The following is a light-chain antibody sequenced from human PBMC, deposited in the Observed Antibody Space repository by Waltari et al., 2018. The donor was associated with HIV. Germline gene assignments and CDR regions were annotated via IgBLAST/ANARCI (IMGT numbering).Light chain of an antibody. CDR2: EVS. V-gene: IGKV2D-29*01. CDR1: QSLLHSDGKTF. Sequence: EIVLTQTPLSLSVTPGQPASISCKSSQSLLHSDGKTFLCWFLQKPGQPPQLLIYEVSNLFSGVPDRFSGSGSGTDFTLKISRVEAEDVGIYYCMQNIRVPLSFGGGTKVEI. CDR3: MQNIRVPLS. J-gene: IGKJ4*01.